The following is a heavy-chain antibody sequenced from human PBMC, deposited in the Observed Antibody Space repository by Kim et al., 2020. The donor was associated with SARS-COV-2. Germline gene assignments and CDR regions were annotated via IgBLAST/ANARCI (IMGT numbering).Heavy chain of an antibody. V-gene: IGHV3-73*01. Sequence: GGSLRLSCAASGFTFSDSAIHWVRQASGKGLEWVGRIRSKANTYATAYAASVKGRFTISRDDSKNTAYLQMKSLKTEDTAVYFCTRVPGTPLAFWDAFDIWGQGTMVTVSS. CDR2: IRSKANTYAT. CDR3: TRVPGTPLAFWDAFDI. CDR1: GFTFSDSA. J-gene: IGHJ3*02. D-gene: IGHD1-1*01.